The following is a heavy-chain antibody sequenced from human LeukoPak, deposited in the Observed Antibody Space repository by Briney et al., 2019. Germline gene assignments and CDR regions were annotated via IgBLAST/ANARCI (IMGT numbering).Heavy chain of an antibody. J-gene: IGHJ3*02. D-gene: IGHD2-8*01. CDR3: AREANIPVYAFDI. V-gene: IGHV1-2*02. CDR2: INPNSGGT. CDR1: GYTFTGYY. Sequence: ASVKVSCKASGYTFTGYYMHWVRQAPGQGLEWMGWINPNSGGTNYAQKFQGRVTMTRDTSISTAYMELNSLRAEDTAVYYCAREANIPVYAFDIWGQGTMVTVSS.